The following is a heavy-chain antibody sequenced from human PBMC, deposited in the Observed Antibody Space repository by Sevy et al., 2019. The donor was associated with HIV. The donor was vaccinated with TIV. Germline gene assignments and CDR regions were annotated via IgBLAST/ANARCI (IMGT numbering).Heavy chain of an antibody. Sequence: SETLSLTCTVSGGSIGHYYWSWIRQSPGRGLEWIGYIYYDGSTDYNSSLKSRVTISLDTSKNQFYLSLNSVTAADTAVYYCARDAGNYHDSSNYYYVYAFDIWGQGTLVTVSS. CDR2: IYYDGST. CDR3: ARDAGNYHDSSNYYYVYAFDI. CDR1: GGSIGHYY. J-gene: IGHJ3*02. D-gene: IGHD3-22*01. V-gene: IGHV4-59*01.